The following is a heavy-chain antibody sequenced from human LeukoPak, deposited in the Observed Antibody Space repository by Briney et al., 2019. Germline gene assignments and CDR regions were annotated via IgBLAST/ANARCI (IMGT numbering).Heavy chain of an antibody. J-gene: IGHJ4*02. D-gene: IGHD6-13*01. CDR3: AKDIAPLAAVADY. CDR2: ISGDGGST. Sequence: GGSLRLSCAASGFTFDDYAMHWVRQAPGKGLEWVSLISGDGGSTYYADSVKGRFTISRDNSKNSLYLQMNSLRTEDTASYYCAKDIAPLAAVADYWGQGTLVTVFS. V-gene: IGHV3-43*02. CDR1: GFTFDDYA.